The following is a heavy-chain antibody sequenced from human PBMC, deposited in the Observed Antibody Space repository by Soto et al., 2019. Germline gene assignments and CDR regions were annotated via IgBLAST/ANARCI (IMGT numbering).Heavy chain of an antibody. D-gene: IGHD5-18*01. CDR1: GFTFSSYA. CDR2: ISGSGANT. Sequence: EVQLLESGGGLVQPGGSLRLSCAASGFTFSSYAMSWVRQAPGKGLEWVSAISGSGANTYYADSVKGRFTISRDNSKNTLYLQMNSLRAEDSAMYYCGRDRSGYSYAASWGQGTLVTVSS. V-gene: IGHV3-23*01. CDR3: GRDRSGYSYAAS. J-gene: IGHJ5*02.